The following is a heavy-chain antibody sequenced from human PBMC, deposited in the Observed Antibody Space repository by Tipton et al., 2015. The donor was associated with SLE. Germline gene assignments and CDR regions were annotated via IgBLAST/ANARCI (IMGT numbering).Heavy chain of an antibody. CDR2: IYYSGST. V-gene: IGHV4-59*11. D-gene: IGHD6-13*01. CDR3: AREDSRGDY. CDR1: GGSISSHY. J-gene: IGHJ4*02. Sequence: TLSLTCTVSGGSISSHYWSWIRQPPGKGLEWIGYIYYSGSTNYTPSLKSRVTISVDTSKNQFSLKLSSVTAADTAVYYCAREDSRGDYWDQGTLVTVSS.